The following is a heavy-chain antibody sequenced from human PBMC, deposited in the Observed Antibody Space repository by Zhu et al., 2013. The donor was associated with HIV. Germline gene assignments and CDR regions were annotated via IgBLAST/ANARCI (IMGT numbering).Heavy chain of an antibody. CDR2: LYQWEH. J-gene: IGHJ4*02. CDR3: ARDRGVGVPGYFDY. D-gene: IGHD3-10*01. CDR1: VAPSVVTT. Sequence: QVQLQESGPGLVKPSETPVPSPALSLVAPSVVTTGAGSGSPPEGTGVDWAYLYQWEHQLQPSLKSRVTMSVDTSKNQFSLKLSSVTAADTAVYYCARDRGVGVPGYFDYWGQGTLVTVSS. V-gene: IGHV4-4*07.